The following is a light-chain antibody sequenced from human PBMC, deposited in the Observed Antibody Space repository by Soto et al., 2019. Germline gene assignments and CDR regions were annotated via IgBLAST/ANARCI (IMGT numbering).Light chain of an antibody. CDR2: DAS. CDR3: QQYNSYSPLT. J-gene: IGKJ3*01. V-gene: IGKV1-5*01. CDR1: QSITNW. Sequence: DIQMTQSPSFLSASVGDRVTITCRASQSITNWLAWYQQKPGKAPKLLVYDASSLESGVPSRFSGSGSGTEFTLTISSLQPDDFAIYYCQQYNSYSPLTFGPGTKVDIK.